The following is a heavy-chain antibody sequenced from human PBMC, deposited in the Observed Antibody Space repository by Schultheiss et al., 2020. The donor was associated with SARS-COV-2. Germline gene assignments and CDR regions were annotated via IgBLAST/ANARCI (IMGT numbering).Heavy chain of an antibody. Sequence: GGSLRLSCAASGFTFSSYAMSWVRQAPGKGLEWVANIKQDGSEKYYVDSVKGRFTISRDNSKNSVYLQMNSLRAEDTAVYYCARFGRGSYLDYWGQGTLVTVSS. V-gene: IGHV3-7*04. D-gene: IGHD1-26*01. CDR1: GFTFSSYA. CDR3: ARFGRGSYLDY. CDR2: IKQDGSEK. J-gene: IGHJ4*02.